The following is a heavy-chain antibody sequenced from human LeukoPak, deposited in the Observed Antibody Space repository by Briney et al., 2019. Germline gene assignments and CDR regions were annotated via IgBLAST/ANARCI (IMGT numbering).Heavy chain of an antibody. CDR3: ARHASGGDNGKFDY. D-gene: IGHD2-21*02. J-gene: IGHJ4*02. Sequence: SETLSLTCTVANNSISGYYWSWIRHPPGKGLERIGYIYYSGSTNYNPSLKSRVTISVDTSKNQLSLKLSSLTAADTAVYYCARHASGGDNGKFDYWGQGTLVTVSS. V-gene: IGHV4-59*08. CDR1: NNSISGYY. CDR2: IYYSGST.